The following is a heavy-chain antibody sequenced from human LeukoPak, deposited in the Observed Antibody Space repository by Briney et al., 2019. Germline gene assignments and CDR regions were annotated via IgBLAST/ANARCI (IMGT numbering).Heavy chain of an antibody. V-gene: IGHV4-59*01. CDR1: GGSIRSYY. Sequence: PSETLSLTCSVSGGSIRSYYWSWIRQPPGKGLEWIGYIYYSGSTNYNPSLKSRVTISVDTSKNQFSLKVSSATAADTAVYYCTSGSYSYYYMDVWGKGTTVTVSS. CDR3: TSGSYSYYYMDV. D-gene: IGHD1-26*01. J-gene: IGHJ6*03. CDR2: IYYSGST.